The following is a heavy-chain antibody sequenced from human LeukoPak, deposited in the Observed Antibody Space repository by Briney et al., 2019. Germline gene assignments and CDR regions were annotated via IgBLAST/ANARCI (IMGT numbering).Heavy chain of an antibody. CDR3: AASYTTSSWAIFGY. Sequence: GGSLRLSCSASGFIFSSYGMSWVRQAPGKGLEWVSTISGSGGSTFYADSVKGRFTISRDNSKNTLFLQMNSLRAEDTAVYYCAASYTTSSWAIFGYWGQGPWSPSPQ. V-gene: IGHV3-23*01. CDR1: GFIFSSYG. D-gene: IGHD6-6*01. J-gene: IGHJ4*02. CDR2: ISGSGGST.